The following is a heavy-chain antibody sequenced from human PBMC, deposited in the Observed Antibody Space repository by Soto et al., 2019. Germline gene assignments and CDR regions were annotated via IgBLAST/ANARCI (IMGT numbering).Heavy chain of an antibody. J-gene: IGHJ6*02. CDR3: AKAYCSGGSCYYYYGMDV. Sequence: GGSLRLSCAASGFTFSSYAMSWVRQAPGKGLEWVSAISGSGGSTYYADSVKGRFTISRDNSKNTLYLQMNSLRAEDTAVYYWAKAYCSGGSCYYYYGMDVWGQGTTVTVSS. CDR1: GFTFSSYA. V-gene: IGHV3-23*01. D-gene: IGHD2-15*01. CDR2: ISGSGGST.